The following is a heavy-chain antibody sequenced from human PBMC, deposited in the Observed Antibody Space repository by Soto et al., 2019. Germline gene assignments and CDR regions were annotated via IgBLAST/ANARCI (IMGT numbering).Heavy chain of an antibody. CDR2: ISWNSGRI. J-gene: IGHJ3*02. Sequence: PGGSLRLSFAASGFTFDDYAMQWVLQAPGKXLXWVSGISWNSGRIGYEESVKGRFTIYRENAKNSLYLQMNSLRAEDTALYYCAKDRDVVVQAANLPDAFDIWGQGTMVTVSS. CDR1: GFTFDDYA. V-gene: IGHV3-9*01. D-gene: IGHD2-2*01. CDR3: AKDRDVVVQAANLPDAFDI.